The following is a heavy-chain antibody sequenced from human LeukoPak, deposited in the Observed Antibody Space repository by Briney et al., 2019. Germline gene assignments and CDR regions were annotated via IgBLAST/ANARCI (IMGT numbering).Heavy chain of an antibody. CDR2: INPNSGGT. V-gene: IGHV1-2*02. CDR3: ASRPRERVGATTPYNWFDP. D-gene: IGHD1-26*01. CDR1: GYTFTGYY. J-gene: IGHJ5*02. Sequence: GASVKVSCKASGYTFTGYYMHWVRQAPGQGLEWMGWINPNSGGTNYAQKFQGRVTVTRDTSISTAYMELSRLRSDDTAVYYCASRPRERVGATTPYNWFDPWGQGTLVTVSS.